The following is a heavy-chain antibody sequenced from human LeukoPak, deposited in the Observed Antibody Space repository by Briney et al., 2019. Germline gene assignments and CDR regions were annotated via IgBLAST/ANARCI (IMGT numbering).Heavy chain of an antibody. J-gene: IGHJ4*02. CDR3: AREGGTAVAGTGGVDY. V-gene: IGHV1-18*04. Sequence: ASVKVSCKASGYTLTSYGISWVRQAPGQGLEWMGWISAYNGYTNYAQELQGRVTMTTDTSTSTAYMELRSLRSDDTAVYYCAREGGTAVAGTGGVDYWGQGTLVTVSS. CDR2: ISAYNGYT. CDR1: GYTLTSYG. D-gene: IGHD6-19*01.